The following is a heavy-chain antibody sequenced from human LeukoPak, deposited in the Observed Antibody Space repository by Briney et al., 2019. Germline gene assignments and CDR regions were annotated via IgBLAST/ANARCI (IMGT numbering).Heavy chain of an antibody. D-gene: IGHD2-15*01. J-gene: IGHJ6*03. Sequence: ASVKVSCKASGGTFSSYAISWVRQAPGQGLEWMGGIIPIFGTANYAQKFQGRVTITADESTSTAYMELSSLRSEDTAVYYCARDNYCSGGSCYIPYYYYYMDVWGKGTTVTVSS. CDR3: ARDNYCSGGSCYIPYYYYYMDV. CDR1: GGTFSSYA. V-gene: IGHV1-69*01. CDR2: IIPIFGTA.